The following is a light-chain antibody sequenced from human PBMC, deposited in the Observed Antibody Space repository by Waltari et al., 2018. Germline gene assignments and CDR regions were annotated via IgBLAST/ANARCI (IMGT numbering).Light chain of an antibody. V-gene: IGLV2-14*01. J-gene: IGLJ2*01. CDR1: SSSGGGYHY. Sequence: QSALTQPASVSGSPGKSITLSCTGTSSSGGGYHYVSWYHQHPGKAPKLMIYDVSNRPAGVSNRFSGSKSGNTSSLTISGLQAEDEADYYCSSYTSSSTLVFGGGTKLTVL. CDR2: DVS. CDR3: SSYTSSSTLV.